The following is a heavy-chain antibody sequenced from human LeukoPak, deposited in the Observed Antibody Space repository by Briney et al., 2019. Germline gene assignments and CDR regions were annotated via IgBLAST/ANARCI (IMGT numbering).Heavy chain of an antibody. J-gene: IGHJ4*02. Sequence: GGSLRLSCTTSGFTFSNYWMYWVRQAPGKGLEWVATIKQDGSEKYYVDSVKGRFTISRDNAKNSLYLQMNSLGAEDTAVYYCVRATFRSSSKWGQGTQVTVSS. CDR2: IKQDGSEK. CDR1: GFTFSNYW. D-gene: IGHD3-3*01. V-gene: IGHV3-7*01. CDR3: VRATFRSSSK.